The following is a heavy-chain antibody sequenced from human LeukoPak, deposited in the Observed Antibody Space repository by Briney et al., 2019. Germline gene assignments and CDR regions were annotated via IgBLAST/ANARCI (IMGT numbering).Heavy chain of an antibody. Sequence: PSETLSLTCTVSGGSISSYYWGWIRQPPGKGLEWIGYIYYSGSTNYNPSLKSRVTISVDTSKNQFSLKLSSVTAADTAVYYCASGYSNYGGIFDYWGQGTLVTVSS. CDR3: ASGYSNYGGIFDY. CDR2: IYYSGST. J-gene: IGHJ4*02. CDR1: GGSISSYY. D-gene: IGHD4-11*01. V-gene: IGHV4-59*01.